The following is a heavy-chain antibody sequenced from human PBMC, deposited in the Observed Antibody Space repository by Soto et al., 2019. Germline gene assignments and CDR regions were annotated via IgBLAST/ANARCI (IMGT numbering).Heavy chain of an antibody. Sequence: SETLSLTCTVSGGSISSGGYYWSWIRQHPGKGLEWIGYIYYSGSTYYNPSLKNRVTISVDTSKNQFSLKLSSVTAADTAVYYCARAYGSGSYSWFDPWGQGTLVTVSS. V-gene: IGHV4-31*03. CDR1: GGSISSGGYY. D-gene: IGHD3-10*01. CDR2: IYYSGST. J-gene: IGHJ5*02. CDR3: ARAYGSGSYSWFDP.